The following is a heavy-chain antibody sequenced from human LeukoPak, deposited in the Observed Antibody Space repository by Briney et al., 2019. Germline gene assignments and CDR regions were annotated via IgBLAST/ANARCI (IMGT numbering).Heavy chain of an antibody. CDR1: GGSISSSSYY. V-gene: IGHV4-39*01. CDR3: ARPSENWYFDL. J-gene: IGHJ2*01. CDR2: IYYSGST. Sequence: SETLSLTCTVSGGSISSSSYYWGWLRQPPGKGLEWIGSIYYSGSTYYNPSLKSRVTISVDTSKNQFSLKLSSVTAADTAVYYCARPSENWYFDLWGRGTLVTVSS.